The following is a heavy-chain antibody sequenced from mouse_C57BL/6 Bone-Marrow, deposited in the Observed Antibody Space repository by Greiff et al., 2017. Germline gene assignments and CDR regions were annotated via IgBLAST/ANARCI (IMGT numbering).Heavy chain of an antibody. CDR1: GYSITSGYY. Sequence: DVKLQESGPGLVKPSQSLSLTCSVTGYSITSGYYWNWIRQFPGNKLEWMGSISYDGSNNYNPSLKNRISITRDPAKNQFFLKLNSVTTEDTATYYCARGGTQATLYYGGQGTALTVSS. V-gene: IGHV3-6*01. CDR3: ARGGTQATLYY. D-gene: IGHD3-2*02. CDR2: ISYDGSN. J-gene: IGHJ2*01.